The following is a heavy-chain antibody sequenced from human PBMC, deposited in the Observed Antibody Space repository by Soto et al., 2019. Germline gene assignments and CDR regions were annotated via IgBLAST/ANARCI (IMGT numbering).Heavy chain of an antibody. V-gene: IGHV1-46*03. CDR2: INPSGGST. J-gene: IGHJ6*02. CDR3: ARAGLGYCSSTSCLYYYGMDV. CDR1: GYTLTSYY. D-gene: IGHD2-2*01. Sequence: ASVKVSCKASGYTLTSYYMHWVRQAPGQGLEWMGIINPSGGSTSYAQKFQGRVTMTRDTSTSTVYMELSSLRSEDTAVYYCARAGLGYCSSTSCLYYYGMDVWGQGTTVTVSS.